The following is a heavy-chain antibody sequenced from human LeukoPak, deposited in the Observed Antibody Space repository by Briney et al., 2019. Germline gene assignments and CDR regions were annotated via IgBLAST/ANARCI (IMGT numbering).Heavy chain of an antibody. J-gene: IGHJ4*02. V-gene: IGHV4-39*01. CDR3: ARRDYYDTSGYTFDY. D-gene: IGHD3-22*01. CDR1: GGSISSSRYY. Sequence: PSETLSLTCAVSGGSISSSRYYWGWLRQPPGKGLESFGSIYYSGSTYYNPSLKSRVTISVDTSKKQFSLKLSSVTAADTAVYYCARRDYYDTSGYTFDYWGQGTLVTVSS. CDR2: IYYSGST.